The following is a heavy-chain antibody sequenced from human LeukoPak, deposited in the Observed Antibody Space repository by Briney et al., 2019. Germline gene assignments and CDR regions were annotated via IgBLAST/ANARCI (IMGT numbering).Heavy chain of an antibody. V-gene: IGHV4-59*01. J-gene: IGHJ3*02. CDR3: ARAGVWSDAFDI. Sequence: SETLSLTCTVSGGSISSYYWNWIRQPPGKGLEWIGYIYYSGSTNYNPSLKSRVTISVDTSKNQFSLKLSSMTAADTAVYYCARAGVWSDAFDIQGQGTMVTVSS. D-gene: IGHD7-27*01. CDR1: GGSISSYY. CDR2: IYYSGST.